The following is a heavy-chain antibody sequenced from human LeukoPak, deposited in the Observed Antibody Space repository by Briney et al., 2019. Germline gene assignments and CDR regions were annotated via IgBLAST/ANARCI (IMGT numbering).Heavy chain of an antibody. Sequence: ASVKVSCKASGYTFSDYAIHWVRQAPGQGLEWMGWVNPNTGGTSYAQKFQGRVTMTRDTSISTAYMQLNRLTSDDTAVYYCARDRQGGYSYGTYYYYYYMDVWGKGTTVTVSS. CDR2: VNPNTGGT. CDR1: GYTFSDYA. CDR3: ARDRQGGYSYGTYYYYYYMDV. J-gene: IGHJ6*03. D-gene: IGHD5-18*01. V-gene: IGHV1-2*02.